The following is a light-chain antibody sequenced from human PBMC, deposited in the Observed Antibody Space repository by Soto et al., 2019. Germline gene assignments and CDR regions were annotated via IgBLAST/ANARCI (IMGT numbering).Light chain of an antibody. CDR1: QSIARTY. Sequence: EVVLTQSPGTLSLSPGERDTLSCRASQSIARTYLAWYQQKPGQAPRLLIYDISTRATGIPDRFSASGSGTNFTLTISGLETEDFAVYYCQQYGYSPITFGQGTRLEIK. CDR2: DIS. J-gene: IGKJ5*01. V-gene: IGKV3-20*01. CDR3: QQYGYSPIT.